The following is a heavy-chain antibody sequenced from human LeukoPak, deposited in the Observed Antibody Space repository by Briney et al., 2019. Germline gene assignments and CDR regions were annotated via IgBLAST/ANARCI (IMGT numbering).Heavy chain of an antibody. CDR1: GYTFTSYG. D-gene: IGHD2-2*01. J-gene: IGHJ4*02. Sequence: ASVKVSCKASGYTFTSYGISWVRQAPGQGLEWMGWISAYNGNTNYAQKLQGRVTMTTDTSTSTAYMELRSLRSDDTAVYYCARDYCSSTSCYLSGNDYWGQGTLATVSS. V-gene: IGHV1-18*01. CDR3: ARDYCSSTSCYLSGNDY. CDR2: ISAYNGNT.